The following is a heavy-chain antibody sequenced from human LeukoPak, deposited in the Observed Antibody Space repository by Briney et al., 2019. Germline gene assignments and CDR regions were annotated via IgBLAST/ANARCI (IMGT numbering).Heavy chain of an antibody. CDR3: ARTTDCGGDCYPGYFDY. D-gene: IGHD2-21*02. CDR2: IYHSGST. J-gene: IGHJ4*01. V-gene: IGHV4-30-2*01. Sequence: SQTLSLTCAVSGGSISSGGYSWSWIRQPPGKGLEWIGYIYHSGSTYYNPSLKSRVTISVDRSKNQFSLKLSSVTAADTAVYYCARTTDCGGDCYPGYFDYWXXGTLVTVSS. CDR1: GGSISSGGYS.